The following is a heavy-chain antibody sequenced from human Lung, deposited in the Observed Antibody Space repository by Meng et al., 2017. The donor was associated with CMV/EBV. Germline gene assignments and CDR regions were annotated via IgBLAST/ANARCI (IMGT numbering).Heavy chain of an antibody. CDR3: ASFPPPGKQWLVTDY. D-gene: IGHD6-19*01. CDR2: IYHSGST. Sequence: QGVGPGLVKPSGPLSLTWPVSGGSISISNWWIWVRQPPGKGLEWIGEIYHSGSTNYNPSLKSRVTISVDKSKNQFSLKLSSVTAADTAVYYCASFPPPGKQWLVTDYWGQGTLVTVSS. CDR1: GGSISISNW. V-gene: IGHV4-4*02. J-gene: IGHJ4*02.